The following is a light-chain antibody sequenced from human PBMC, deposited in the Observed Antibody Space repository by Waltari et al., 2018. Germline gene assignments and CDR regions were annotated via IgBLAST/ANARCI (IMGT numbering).Light chain of an antibody. V-gene: IGKV4-1*01. J-gene: IGKJ4*01. CDR3: QQYYAAPLT. CDR2: WAS. Sequence: DFVMTQSPDSLAVSLGERAPINCKSSQSVLSSSNNKNYLAWFQKKAGQPPKLFITWASTRQSGVPDRFSGSGSGTDFTLTISSLQAEDVAVYYCQQYYAAPLTFGGGTKVEIK. CDR1: QSVLSSSNNKNY.